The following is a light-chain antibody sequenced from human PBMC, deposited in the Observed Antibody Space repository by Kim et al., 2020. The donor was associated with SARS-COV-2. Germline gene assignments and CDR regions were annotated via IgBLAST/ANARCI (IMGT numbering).Light chain of an antibody. V-gene: IGLV2-8*01. CDR2: EVS. CDR1: SSDVGVYNY. CDR3: SSYAGSNNFV. Sequence: LTQPPSASGSPGQSVTISCTGTSSDVGVYNYVSWYQQHPGKAPKLMIYEVSKRPSGVPDRFSGSKSGNTASLTVSGLQAEDEADYYCSSYAGSNNFVFGTGTKVTVL. J-gene: IGLJ1*01.